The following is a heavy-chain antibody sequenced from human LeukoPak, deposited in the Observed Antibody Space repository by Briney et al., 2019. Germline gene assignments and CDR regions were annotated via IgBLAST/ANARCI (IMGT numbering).Heavy chain of an antibody. J-gene: IGHJ4*02. CDR1: GFSFSSYG. Sequence: GGSLRLSCEASGFSFSSYGLHWVRQAPGKGLEWVAVISYDGNDKYYADSVKDRFTISRDNSKNTLYLQMDSLRAEDTAVYYCTRDAGGVTDFDYWGQGILVTVSS. CDR2: ISYDGNDK. D-gene: IGHD2-21*02. V-gene: IGHV3-30*19. CDR3: TRDAGGVTDFDY.